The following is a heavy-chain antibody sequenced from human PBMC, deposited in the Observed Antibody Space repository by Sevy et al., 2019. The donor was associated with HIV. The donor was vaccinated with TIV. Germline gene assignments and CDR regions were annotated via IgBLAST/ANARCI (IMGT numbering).Heavy chain of an antibody. CDR2: MTSSGSYI. D-gene: IGHD2-15*01. V-gene: IGHV3-21*01. Sequence: GGSLRLSCAASGFTFSTSTMNWVRQAPGTGLEWVSLMTSSGSYILYADSVKGRFTISRDNAKNSVFLQMNSLRVEDTAVYYCVRDGWNYWGQGTLVTVSS. CDR1: GFTFSTST. J-gene: IGHJ4*02. CDR3: VRDGWNY.